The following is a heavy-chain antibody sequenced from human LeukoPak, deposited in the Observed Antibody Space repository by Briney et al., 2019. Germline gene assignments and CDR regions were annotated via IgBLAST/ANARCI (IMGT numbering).Heavy chain of an antibody. J-gene: IGHJ5*02. Sequence: ASVKVPCKASGYTFTSYYMHWVRQAPGQGLEWMGIINPSGGSTSYAQKFQGRVTMTRDTSTSTVYMELSSLRSEDTAVYYCARVQARLRLGELSLSSWGQGTLVTVSS. CDR3: ARVQARLRLGELSLSS. CDR1: GYTFTSYY. CDR2: INPSGGST. D-gene: IGHD3-16*02. V-gene: IGHV1-46*01.